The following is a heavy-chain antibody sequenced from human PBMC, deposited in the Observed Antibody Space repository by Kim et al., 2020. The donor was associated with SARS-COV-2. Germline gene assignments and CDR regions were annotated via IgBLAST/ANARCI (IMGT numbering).Heavy chain of an antibody. V-gene: IGHV1-46*01. D-gene: IGHD1-26*01. CDR2: INPSVGSA. Sequence: ASVKVSCKASGYTFTSYYMHWVRQAPGQGLEWMGIINPSVGSATYAQRFQGRVTMTRDTSTSTFYMELSSLRSEDTAVYYCARGLGSGINNFWGQGTPVTVSS. CDR3: ARGLGSGINNF. CDR1: GYTFTSYY. J-gene: IGHJ4*02.